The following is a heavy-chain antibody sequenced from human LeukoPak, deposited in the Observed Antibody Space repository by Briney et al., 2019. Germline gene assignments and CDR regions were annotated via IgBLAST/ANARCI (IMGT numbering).Heavy chain of an antibody. Sequence: ASVKVSCKASGGTFSSYAISWVRQAPGQGLEWMGGIIPIFGTANYAQKFQGRVTITADESTSTAYMELSSLRSEDTAVYYCARACDDAYVWGSPGGDVWGQGTTVTVSS. CDR3: ARACDDAYVWGSPGGDV. CDR1: GGTFSSYA. D-gene: IGHD3-16*01. J-gene: IGHJ6*02. CDR2: IIPIFGTA. V-gene: IGHV1-69*01.